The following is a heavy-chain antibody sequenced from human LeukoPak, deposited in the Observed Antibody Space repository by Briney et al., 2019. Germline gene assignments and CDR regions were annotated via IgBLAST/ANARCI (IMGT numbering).Heavy chain of an antibody. Sequence: PGGSLRLSCAASGFTFTSYSMNWVRQAPGKGLEWVAYISSSSHHIYYTDAVKGRFNISRDNAKNSLHLHMNSLRAEDTALYYCAKVHGVPYWGQGTLVTVSS. CDR1: GFTFTSYS. CDR3: AKVHGVPY. D-gene: IGHD1-1*01. CDR2: ISSSSHHI. V-gene: IGHV3-21*04. J-gene: IGHJ4*02.